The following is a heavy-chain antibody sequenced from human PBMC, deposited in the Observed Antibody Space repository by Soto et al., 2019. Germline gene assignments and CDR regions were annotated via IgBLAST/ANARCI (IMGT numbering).Heavy chain of an antibody. CDR1: GYIFTSYD. Sequence: QVQLVQSGAEVKKPGASVKVSCKASGYIFTSYDINWVRQATGQGLEWVGWMNRKSGNTGYAQKFEGRVTMTRNTSISTAYMELSSLRSEDTAVYYCARAPEYSSTWDFYYYYMDVWGNGTTVAVS. CDR2: MNRKSGNT. V-gene: IGHV1-8*01. CDR3: ARAPEYSSTWDFYYYYMDV. J-gene: IGHJ6*03. D-gene: IGHD6-13*01.